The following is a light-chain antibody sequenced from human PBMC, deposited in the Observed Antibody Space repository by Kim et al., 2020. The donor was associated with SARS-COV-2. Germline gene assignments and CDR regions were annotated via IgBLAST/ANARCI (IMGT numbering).Light chain of an antibody. CDR2: GDT. J-gene: IGLJ2*01. CDR1: RSNIGTYD. V-gene: IGLV1-40*01. CDR3: HSYADDLSGPA. Sequence: GQRVTISCNGSRSNIGTYDVKWYQQVPGSAPKLLIFGDTNRPSGVPDRFSGSKSGTSASLVITGLQGEDEADYYCHSYADDLSGPAFGGGTQLTVL.